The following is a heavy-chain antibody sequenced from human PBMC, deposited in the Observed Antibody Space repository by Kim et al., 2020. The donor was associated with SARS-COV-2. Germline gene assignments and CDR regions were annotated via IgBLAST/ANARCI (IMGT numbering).Heavy chain of an antibody. CDR2: ISAYNGNT. D-gene: IGHD2-15*01. J-gene: IGHJ3*02. Sequence: ASVKVSCKASGYTFTSYGISWVRQAPGQGLEWMGWISAYNGNTNYAQKLQGRVTMTTDTSTSTAYMELRSLRSDDTAVYYCARGRLGYCSGGSCYDGAFDIWGQGTMVTVSS. CDR3: ARGRLGYCSGGSCYDGAFDI. V-gene: IGHV1-18*04. CDR1: GYTFTSYG.